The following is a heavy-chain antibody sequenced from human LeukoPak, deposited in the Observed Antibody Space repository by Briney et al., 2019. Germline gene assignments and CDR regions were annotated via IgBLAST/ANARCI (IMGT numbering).Heavy chain of an antibody. CDR1: GFTFSSYS. J-gene: IGHJ6*02. CDR3: AREPPYYDFWSGWSDYGMDV. CDR2: ISSSSSYI. V-gene: IGHV3-21*01. D-gene: IGHD3-3*01. Sequence: PGGSLRLSCAASGFTFSSYSMNWVRQAPGKVLEWVSSISSSSSYIYYADSVKGRFTISRDNAKNSLYLQMNSLRAEDTAVYYCAREPPYYDFWSGWSDYGMDVWGQGTTVTVSS.